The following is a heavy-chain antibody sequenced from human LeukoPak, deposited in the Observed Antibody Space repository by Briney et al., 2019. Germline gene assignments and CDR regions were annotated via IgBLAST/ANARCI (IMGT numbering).Heavy chain of an antibody. CDR3: ARQQEQLWYD. Sequence: GGSLRLSCAASGFTFSSYEMNWVRQAPGKGLEWVSYISSSAGTTHYADSVKGRFTISRDNAKNSLYPQMNSLRAEDTAVYFCARQQEQLWYDWGQGTLVTVSS. V-gene: IGHV3-48*03. J-gene: IGHJ4*02. CDR2: ISSSAGTT. CDR1: GFTFSSYE. D-gene: IGHD5-18*01.